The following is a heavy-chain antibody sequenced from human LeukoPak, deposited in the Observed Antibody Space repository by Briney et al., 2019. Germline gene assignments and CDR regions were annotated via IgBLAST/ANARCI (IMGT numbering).Heavy chain of an antibody. Sequence: SVKVSCKASGGTFSSYAISWVRQAPGQGLEWMGGIIPIFGTANYAQKFQGRVTITADKSTSTAYMELSSLRSEDTAVYYCARQLYSSGSYYAPMDVWGKGTTVTISS. CDR1: GGTFSSYA. CDR2: IIPIFGTA. V-gene: IGHV1-69*06. CDR3: ARQLYSSGSYYAPMDV. J-gene: IGHJ6*03. D-gene: IGHD3-10*01.